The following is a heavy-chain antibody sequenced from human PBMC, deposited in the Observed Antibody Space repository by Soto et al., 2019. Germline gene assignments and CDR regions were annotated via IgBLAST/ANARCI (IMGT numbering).Heavy chain of an antibody. Sequence: QVQLVQSGAEVKKPGASMKVSCKASGYTFTSYYMHWVRQAPGQGLEWMGIINPSGGSTSYAQKFQGRVTMTRDTSTSTVYMELSSLRSEDTAVYYCARNEYDFWSGYSLYYFDYWGQGTLVTVSS. D-gene: IGHD3-3*01. V-gene: IGHV1-46*03. CDR1: GYTFTSYY. CDR3: ARNEYDFWSGYSLYYFDY. J-gene: IGHJ4*02. CDR2: INPSGGST.